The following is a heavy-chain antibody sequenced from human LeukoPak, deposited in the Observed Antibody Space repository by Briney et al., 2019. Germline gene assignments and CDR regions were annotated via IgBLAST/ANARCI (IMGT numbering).Heavy chain of an antibody. J-gene: IGHJ4*02. CDR1: GFTFSSYS. V-gene: IGHV3-21*04. Sequence: PGGSLRLSCAASGFTFSSYSMNWVRQAPGKGLEWVSSISSSSSYIYYADSVKGRFTISRDNAKNSLYLQMNSLRAEDTAVYYCAKFQANYYDSSGYGCFDYWGQGVLVTVSS. D-gene: IGHD3-22*01. CDR2: ISSSSSYI. CDR3: AKFQANYYDSSGYGCFDY.